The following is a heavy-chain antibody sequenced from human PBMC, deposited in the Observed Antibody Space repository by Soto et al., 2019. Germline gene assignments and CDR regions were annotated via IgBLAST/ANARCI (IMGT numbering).Heavy chain of an antibody. V-gene: IGHV1-18*04. D-gene: IGHD4-4*01. J-gene: IGHJ6*02. Sequence: ASVKVSCKASAYTFTSYGITWVRQAPGQGLEWMGWISAYNGNTNYARKLQGRVTMTTDTSTSTAYMELRSLRSDDTAVYYCARSRLQPDYYYYYGMDVWGQGTTVTVSS. CDR1: AYTFTSYG. CDR2: ISAYNGNT. CDR3: ARSRLQPDYYYYYGMDV.